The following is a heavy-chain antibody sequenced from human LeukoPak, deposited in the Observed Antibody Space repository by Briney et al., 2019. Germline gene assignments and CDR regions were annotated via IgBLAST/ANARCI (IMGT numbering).Heavy chain of an antibody. V-gene: IGHV3-23*01. CDR2: ISGSGGST. CDR1: GFTFSSYA. J-gene: IGHJ4*02. D-gene: IGHD4-17*01. Sequence: GXXLRLSCAASGFTFSSYAMSWVRQAPGKGLEWVSAISGSGGSTYYADSVKGRFTISRDNSKNTLYLQMNSLRAEDTAVYYCAKARSNGDAFDYWGQGTLVTVSS. CDR3: AKARSNGDAFDY.